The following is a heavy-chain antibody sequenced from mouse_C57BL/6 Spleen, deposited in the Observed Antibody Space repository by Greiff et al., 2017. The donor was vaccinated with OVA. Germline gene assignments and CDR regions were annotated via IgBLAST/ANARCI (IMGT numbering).Heavy chain of an antibody. CDR1: GYTFTSYW. V-gene: IGHV1-50*01. D-gene: IGHD1-1*01. Sequence: QVQLQQPGAELVKPGASVKLSCKASGYTFTSYWMQWVKQRPGQGLEWIGEIDPSDSYTNYNQKFKGKATLTVDTSSSTAYMQLSSLTSEDSAVYYCARFITTVYFDYWGQGTTLTVSS. CDR3: ARFITTVYFDY. J-gene: IGHJ2*01. CDR2: IDPSDSYT.